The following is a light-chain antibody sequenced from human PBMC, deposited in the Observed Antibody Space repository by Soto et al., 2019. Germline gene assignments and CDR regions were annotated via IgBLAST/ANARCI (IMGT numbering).Light chain of an antibody. Sequence: QTVVTQEPSLTVSPGGTVTLTCGSSTGPVTSGHYPYWFQRKPGQVPRTLIYDTSNKQSWTPARFSGSLLGGKAVLTLSGAQAEDEAEYYCLLYYTDGRRVFGGGTKLTVL. J-gene: IGLJ2*01. V-gene: IGLV7-46*01. CDR3: LLYYTDGRRV. CDR1: TGPVTSGHY. CDR2: DTS.